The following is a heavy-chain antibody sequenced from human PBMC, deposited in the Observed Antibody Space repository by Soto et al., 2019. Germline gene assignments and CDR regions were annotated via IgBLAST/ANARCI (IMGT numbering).Heavy chain of an antibody. D-gene: IGHD3-10*01. V-gene: IGHV1-69*02. CDR3: ANRRGDGYNDY. Sequence: QVQLVQSGAEVKKTGSSVKVSCKASGGTFSSYTISWVRQAPGQGLEWMGRIIPILGIANYAQKFQGRVTITADKSTSTAYMELSSLRSEEPAVYYCANRRGDGYNDYWGQGTLVTVSS. CDR2: IIPILGIA. CDR1: GGTFSSYT. J-gene: IGHJ4*02.